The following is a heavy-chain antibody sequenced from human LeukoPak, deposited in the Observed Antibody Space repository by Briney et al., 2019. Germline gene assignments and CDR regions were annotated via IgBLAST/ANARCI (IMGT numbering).Heavy chain of an antibody. D-gene: IGHD3-9*01. J-gene: IGHJ4*02. Sequence: PGGSLRLSCAASGFTFSSYGMSWVRQAPGKGLEWVSAIRGSGGSTYYADSVKGRFTISRDNSKNTLYLQMNSLRAEDTAVYYCAKPEAQRYFDWLPRGYFDYWGQGTLVTVSS. CDR2: IRGSGGST. V-gene: IGHV3-23*01. CDR3: AKPEAQRYFDWLPRGYFDY. CDR1: GFTFSSYG.